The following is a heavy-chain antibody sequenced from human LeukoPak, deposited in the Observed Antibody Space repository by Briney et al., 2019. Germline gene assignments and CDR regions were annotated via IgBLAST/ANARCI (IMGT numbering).Heavy chain of an antibody. CDR3: AREGSYYDSSGLYYMDV. CDR1: GGSFSGYY. D-gene: IGHD3-22*01. CDR2: INHSGST. J-gene: IGHJ6*03. Sequence: PSETLSLTCAVYGGSFSGYYWSWIRQPPWKGLEWIGEINHSGSTNYNPSLKSRVTISVDTSKNQFSLKLSSVTAADTAVYYCAREGSYYDSSGLYYMDVWGKGTTVTVSS. V-gene: IGHV4-34*01.